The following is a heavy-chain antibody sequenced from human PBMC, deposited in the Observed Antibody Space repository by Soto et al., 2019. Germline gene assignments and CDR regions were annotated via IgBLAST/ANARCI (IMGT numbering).Heavy chain of an antibody. D-gene: IGHD3-10*01. Sequence: QVQLVESGGGLVKPGGSLRLSCAASGFTFSDYYMSWIRQAPGKGLEWVSYISSSSSYTNYADSVKGRFTISRDNAKNSLYLQMNSLRAEDTAVYYCARDNDYGSGSYWLDYWGQGTLVTVSS. J-gene: IGHJ4*02. CDR1: GFTFSDYY. V-gene: IGHV3-11*05. CDR2: ISSSSSYT. CDR3: ARDNDYGSGSYWLDY.